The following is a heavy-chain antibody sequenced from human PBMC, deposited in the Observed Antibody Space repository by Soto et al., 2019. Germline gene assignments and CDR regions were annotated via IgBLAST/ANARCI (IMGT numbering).Heavy chain of an antibody. CDR1: GGSISSGTYY. J-gene: IGHJ3*02. CDR2: IYYSGTT. V-gene: IGHV4-31*03. CDR3: ARDPGRRWLQRNAFDI. Sequence: QVQLQESGPGLVKPSQTLSLTCTVSGGSISSGTYYWSWIRQHPGKGLEWIGYIYYSGTTYYNPSLKSRLTISVDTSTNQFSLKLSSVTAADTAVYYCARDPGRRWLQRNAFDIWGQGTMVTVSS. D-gene: IGHD5-12*01.